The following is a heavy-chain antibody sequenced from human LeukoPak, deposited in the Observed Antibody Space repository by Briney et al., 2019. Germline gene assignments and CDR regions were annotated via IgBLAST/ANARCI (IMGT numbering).Heavy chain of an antibody. CDR2: ISGSGTGT. V-gene: IGHV3-23*01. Sequence: GGAPRISRAAPGFTFCSSAQRLGPPAPGEGLYWVSAISGSGTGTYYADSVKGRFTISRDNSKNTLYLQMNSLRAEDTAVYYCAKEGGTGTRFDYWGQGTLVTVSS. D-gene: IGHD1-7*01. J-gene: IGHJ4*02. CDR3: AKEGGTGTRFDY. CDR1: GFTFCSSA.